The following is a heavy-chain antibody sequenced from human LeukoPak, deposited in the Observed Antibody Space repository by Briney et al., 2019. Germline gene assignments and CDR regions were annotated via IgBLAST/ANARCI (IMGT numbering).Heavy chain of an antibody. D-gene: IGHD1-1*01. V-gene: IGHV3-7*03. CDR3: ARAAELERLASWVNYYYGMDV. CDR1: GFTFSSYW. CDR2: IKQAVSEK. Sequence: PGGSLRLSCAASGFTFSSYWMSWVRQAPGKGLEWLPNIKQAVSEKSDMDSVKGRFTISTDNAKNSLYLQMNSLRAEDTAVYYCARAAELERLASWVNYYYGMDVWGKGTTVTVSS. J-gene: IGHJ6*04.